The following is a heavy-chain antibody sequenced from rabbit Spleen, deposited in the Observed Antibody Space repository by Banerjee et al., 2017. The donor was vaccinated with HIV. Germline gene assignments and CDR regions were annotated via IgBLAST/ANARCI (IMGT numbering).Heavy chain of an antibody. D-gene: IGHD3-1*01. CDR3: ARDLASVVGWNFSL. J-gene: IGHJ4*01. CDR1: GFDLSSYYY. CDR2: IYAGSSGST. V-gene: IGHV1S40*01. Sequence: QSLEESGGDLVKPGASLTLTCTASGFDLSSYYYICWVRQAPGKGLEWIACIYAGSSGSTYYASWAKGRFTISKTSSTTVTLQMPSLTAADTATYFCARDLASVVGWNFSLWGQGTLVTVS.